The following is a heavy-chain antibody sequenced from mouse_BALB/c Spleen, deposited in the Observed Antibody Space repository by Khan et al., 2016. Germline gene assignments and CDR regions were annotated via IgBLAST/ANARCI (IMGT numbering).Heavy chain of an antibody. CDR2: ISYSGST. D-gene: IGHD1-1*01. J-gene: IGHJ1*01. V-gene: IGHV3-2*02. CDR1: GYSITSDCA. Sequence: EVKLEESGPGLVKPSQSLSLTCTVTGYSITSDCAWNWIRQFPGNKLEWMGYISYSGSTSYNPSLKSRISITRDTSKNQFFLQLNSVTTEDTATYYCARFYYGSSYWYFDVWGAGTTVTVSS. CDR3: ARFYYGSSYWYFDV.